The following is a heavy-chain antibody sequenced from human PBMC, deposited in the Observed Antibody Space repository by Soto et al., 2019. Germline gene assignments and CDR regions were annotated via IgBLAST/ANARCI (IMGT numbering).Heavy chain of an antibody. CDR2: VSGSGDST. CDR1: GFTLSEYG. V-gene: IGHV3-23*01. CDR3: ATSNYGERD. Sequence: ELQVLESAGGLVQPGGSLRLTCAASGFTLSEYGTSWVRQAPGKGLEWVSFVSGSGDSTYYTDSVKGRFTISRDSSKNTVCLQMNSLRAEDTAVYYCATSNYGERDWGQGTLVTVSS. J-gene: IGHJ4*02. D-gene: IGHD3-10*01.